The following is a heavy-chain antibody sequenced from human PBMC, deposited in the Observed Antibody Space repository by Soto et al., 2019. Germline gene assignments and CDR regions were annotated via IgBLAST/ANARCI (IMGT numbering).Heavy chain of an antibody. V-gene: IGHV3-30*18. D-gene: IGHD3-16*02. Sequence: PGGSLRLSCAASGLTFSSYGMHWVRQAPGKGLEWVAVISYDGSNKYYADSVKGRFTISRDNSKNTLYLQMNSLRAEDTAVYYCAKALGRDYVWGSYRLLYYYGMDVWGQGTTVTVSS. CDR3: AKALGRDYVWGSYRLLYYYGMDV. J-gene: IGHJ6*02. CDR2: ISYDGSNK. CDR1: GLTFSSYG.